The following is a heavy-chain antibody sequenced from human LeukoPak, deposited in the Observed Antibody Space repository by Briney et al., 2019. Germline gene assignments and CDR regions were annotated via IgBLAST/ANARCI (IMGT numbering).Heavy chain of an antibody. J-gene: IGHJ6*03. V-gene: IGHV4-59*01. CDR1: GSSISSYY. CDR3: ARGIYDRSGFSYYYYHMDV. CDR2: IYYRRNT. Sequence: PSETLSPTCFVSGSSISSYYWSWIRQPPGKGLEWIGYIYYRRNTNYNPSLKSRVTISLDTSENQFSLRLSSVTAADTAVYHCARGIYDRSGFSYYYYHMDVWGKGTTVTVSS. D-gene: IGHD3-22*01.